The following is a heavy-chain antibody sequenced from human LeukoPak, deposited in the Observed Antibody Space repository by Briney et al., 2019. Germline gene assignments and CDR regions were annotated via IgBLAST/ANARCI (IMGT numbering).Heavy chain of an antibody. V-gene: IGHV4-34*01. Sequence: PSETLSLTCAVYGGSFSGYYWSWIRQPPGKGLEWIGEINHSGSTNYNPSLKSRVTISVDTSNNRFSLKLTSVTPADTAVYYCARGYTMAPWGQGTLVTVSS. J-gene: IGHJ5*02. D-gene: IGHD3-10*01. CDR2: INHSGST. CDR3: ARGYTMAP. CDR1: GGSFSGYY.